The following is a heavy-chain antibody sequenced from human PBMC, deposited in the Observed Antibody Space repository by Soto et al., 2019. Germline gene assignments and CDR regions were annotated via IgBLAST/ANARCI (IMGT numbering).Heavy chain of an antibody. J-gene: IGHJ4*02. V-gene: IGHV3-30*18. CDR2: ISYDGSNK. Sequence: QVQLVESGGGVVQPGRSLRLSCAASGFTISSYGMHWVRQAPGKGLEWVAVISYDGSNKYYADSVKGRFTISSDNSKNTLYLQMNSLRAEDTAVYYCAKIQTAEWLLPDYWGQGTLVTVSS. CDR3: AKIQTAEWLLPDY. CDR1: GFTISSYG. D-gene: IGHD3-3*01.